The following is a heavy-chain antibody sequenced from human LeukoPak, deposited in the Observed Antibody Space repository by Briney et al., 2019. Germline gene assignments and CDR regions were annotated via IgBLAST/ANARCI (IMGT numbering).Heavy chain of an antibody. D-gene: IGHD3-22*01. Sequence: GRSLRLSCAASGFTFSSYAMHWVRQAPGKGLGWAAVISSDGNTKYYADSVKGRFTISRDNSKNTLYLQMNSLRAEDTAVYYCARQYYYDSSGYYAEPAAFDIWGQGTMVTVSS. J-gene: IGHJ3*02. CDR1: GFTFSSYA. CDR2: ISSDGNTK. CDR3: ARQYYYDSSGYYAEPAAFDI. V-gene: IGHV3-30-3*01.